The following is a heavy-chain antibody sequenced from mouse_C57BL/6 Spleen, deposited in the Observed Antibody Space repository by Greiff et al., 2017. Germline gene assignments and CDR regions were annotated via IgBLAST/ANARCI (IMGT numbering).Heavy chain of an antibody. Sequence: VKLVESGPGLVAPSQSLSITCTVSGFSLTSYGVDWVRQSPGKGLEWLGVIWGVGSTNYNSALKSRLSISKDNSKSQVFLKMNSLQTDDTAMYYCVTYYSTGGFAYWGQGTLVTVSA. CDR3: VTYYSTGGFAY. CDR1: GFSLTSYG. V-gene: IGHV2-6*01. J-gene: IGHJ3*01. D-gene: IGHD2-5*01. CDR2: IWGVGST.